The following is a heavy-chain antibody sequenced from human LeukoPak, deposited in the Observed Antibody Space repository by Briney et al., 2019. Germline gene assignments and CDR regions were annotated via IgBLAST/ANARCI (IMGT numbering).Heavy chain of an antibody. CDR2: ISYDGSNK. D-gene: IGHD5-18*01. V-gene: IGHV3-30*18. J-gene: IGHJ3*02. CDR3: AKGAWTRGYSYGGDAFDI. Sequence: GGSLRLSCAASGFTFSSYGMHWVRQAPGKGLEWVAVISYDGSNKYYADSVKGRFTISRDNSKNTLYLQMNSLRAEDTAVYYCAKGAWTRGYSYGGDAFDIWGQGTMVTVSS. CDR1: GFTFSSYG.